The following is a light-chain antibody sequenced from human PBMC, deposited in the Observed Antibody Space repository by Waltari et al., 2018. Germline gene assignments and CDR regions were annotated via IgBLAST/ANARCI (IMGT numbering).Light chain of an antibody. Sequence: QSVLTQPPSASGTPGQRVTISCSGGASTIASNAVNWYQNLPGAAPKLVILNNSQRPSGISDRFSGSTSGASASLAISGLQSDDEADYYCASWDGSLAAYVFGGGTKVTV. CDR3: ASWDGSLAAYV. CDR1: ASTIASNA. CDR2: NNS. V-gene: IGLV1-44*01. J-gene: IGLJ1*01.